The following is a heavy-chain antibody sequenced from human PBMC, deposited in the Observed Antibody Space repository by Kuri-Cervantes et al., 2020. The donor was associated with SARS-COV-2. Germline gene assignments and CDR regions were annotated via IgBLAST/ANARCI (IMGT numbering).Heavy chain of an antibody. CDR3: ARGVAGTPYYYMDV. D-gene: IGHD1-7*01. CDR2: ISSSGSTI. J-gene: IGHJ6*03. V-gene: IGHV3-11*01. Sequence: GESLKISCAASGFTFSDYYMSWIRQAPGKGLEWVSYISSSGSTIYYADSVKGRFTISRDNAKNSLYLQMNSLRAEDTAVYYCARGVAGTPYYYMDVWGKGSTVTVSS. CDR1: GFTFSDYY.